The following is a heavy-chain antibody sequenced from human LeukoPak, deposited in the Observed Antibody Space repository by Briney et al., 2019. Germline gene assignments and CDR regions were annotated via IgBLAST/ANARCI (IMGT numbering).Heavy chain of an antibody. CDR3: ARDGLPEAYYYDSSGAELDY. V-gene: IGHV3-7*01. Sequence: GGSLRLSCAASGFTFSSYWMSWVRQAPGKGLEWVANIKQDGSEKYYVDSVKGRFTISRDNAKNSLYLQMNSLRAEDTAVYYCARDGLPEAYYYDSSGAELDYWGLGTLVTVSS. J-gene: IGHJ4*02. D-gene: IGHD3-22*01. CDR2: IKQDGSEK. CDR1: GFTFSSYW.